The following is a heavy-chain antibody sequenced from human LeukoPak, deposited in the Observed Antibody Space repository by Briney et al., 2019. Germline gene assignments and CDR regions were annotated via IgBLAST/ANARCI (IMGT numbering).Heavy chain of an antibody. Sequence: KTSETLSLTCTASGVSISSYYWSWIRQPPGKGLEWIAYIYYSGSTNYNPSLKSPVDNAVDTLKNQITMQMGYVTAADTAVYYCASHGGGSYLHWGQGTLVIVAS. CDR1: GVSISSYY. V-gene: IGHV4-59*01. CDR2: IYYSGST. D-gene: IGHD1-26*01. J-gene: IGHJ4*02. CDR3: ASHGGGSYLH.